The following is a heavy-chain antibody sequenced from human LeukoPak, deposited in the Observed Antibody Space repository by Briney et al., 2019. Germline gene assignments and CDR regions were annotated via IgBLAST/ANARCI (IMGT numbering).Heavy chain of an antibody. CDR1: GGSISSGGYY. J-gene: IGHJ4*02. Sequence: SETLSLTCTVSGGSISSGGYYWSWIRQPAGKGLECIGHIHTSGNTNFNPSLKSRVTMSVDTSKNQFSLKLDSVTAADTAVYYCARGGTKAAATFDYWGQGTLVTV. D-gene: IGHD2-15*01. CDR2: IHTSGNT. CDR3: ARGGTKAAATFDY. V-gene: IGHV4-61*09.